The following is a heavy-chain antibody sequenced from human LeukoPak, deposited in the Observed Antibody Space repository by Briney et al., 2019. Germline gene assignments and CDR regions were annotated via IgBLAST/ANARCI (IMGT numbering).Heavy chain of an antibody. D-gene: IGHD2-8*01. CDR3: ARVSYTNLIDYYYYGMDV. CDR2: IKQDGSEK. V-gene: IGHV3-7*04. CDR1: GFTFSSYW. J-gene: IGHJ6*02. Sequence: PGGSLRLSCAASGFTFSSYWMSWVRQAPGKGLEWVANIKQDGSEKYYVDSVKGRFTISRDNAKNSLYLQMNSLRADDTAVYYCARVSYTNLIDYYYYGMDVWGQGTTVTVSS.